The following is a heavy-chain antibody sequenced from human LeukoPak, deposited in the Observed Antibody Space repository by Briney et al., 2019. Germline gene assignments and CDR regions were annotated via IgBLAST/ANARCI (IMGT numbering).Heavy chain of an antibody. D-gene: IGHD3-16*01. CDR1: GGSFSGYY. CDR2: INPSESTST. CDR3: ARGRSNRDY. J-gene: IGHJ4*02. Sequence: SETLSLTCAVYGGSFSGYYWTWIRQPPGKGLEWIGEINPSESTSTNYNPSLKSRVTISVDASRMQFSLKLSSVTAADTAVYYCARGRSNRDYWGQGTLVTVSS. V-gene: IGHV4-34*01.